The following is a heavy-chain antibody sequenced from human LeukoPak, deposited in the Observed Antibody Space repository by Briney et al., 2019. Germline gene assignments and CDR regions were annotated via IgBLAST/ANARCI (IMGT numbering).Heavy chain of an antibody. D-gene: IGHD4-17*01. CDR3: AKGRGTTVTAAANY. CDR1: GFTFSNYS. Sequence: PGGSLRLSCAASGFTFSNYSMSWVRPAPGKGRAWVSTISGTGGTTYYADSVKGRFTISRDNSKNTLFLQFNSLRADDTAVYYCAKGRGTTVTAAANYWGQGTLVTVSS. CDR2: ISGTGGTT. J-gene: IGHJ4*02. V-gene: IGHV3-23*01.